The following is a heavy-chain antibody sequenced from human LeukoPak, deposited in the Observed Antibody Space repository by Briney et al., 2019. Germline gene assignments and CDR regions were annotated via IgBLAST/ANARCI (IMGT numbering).Heavy chain of an antibody. D-gene: IGHD6-19*01. CDR2: IRASGGST. J-gene: IGHJ4*02. Sequence: GGSLRLSCVASGFTFSSYAMSWVRQAPGKGLEWVSAIRASGGSTYYADSVKGRFTISRDNSKNTLYLQMNSLRAEDTAVYYCAKDSHPFSSGWSTADYYFDYWGQGTLVTVSS. V-gene: IGHV3-23*01. CDR3: AKDSHPFSSGWSTADYYFDY. CDR1: GFTFSSYA.